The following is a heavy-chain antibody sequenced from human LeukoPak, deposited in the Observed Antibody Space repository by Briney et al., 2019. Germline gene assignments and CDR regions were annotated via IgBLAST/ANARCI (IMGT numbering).Heavy chain of an antibody. CDR3: AKDKYYYDGSGYSQFDY. V-gene: IGHV3-9*01. D-gene: IGHD3-22*01. Sequence: GGSLRLSCAASGFTFDDYAMHWVRQAPGKGLEWVSVITWNSGSIGYADSVKGRFTISRDNAKNSLYLQMNSLRAEDTALYYCAKDKYYYDGSGYSQFDYWGQGTLVTVSS. CDR2: ITWNSGSI. CDR1: GFTFDDYA. J-gene: IGHJ4*02.